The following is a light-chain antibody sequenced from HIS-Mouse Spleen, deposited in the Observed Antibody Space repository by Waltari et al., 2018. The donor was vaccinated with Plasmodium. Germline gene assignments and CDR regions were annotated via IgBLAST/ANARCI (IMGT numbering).Light chain of an antibody. CDR2: EDS. V-gene: IGLV3-10*01. CDR3: YSTDSSGNHRV. CDR1: ALPKKY. J-gene: IGLJ3*02. Sequence: YALTQPPSVSVSPGQTARLTCSGDALPKKYAYWYQQKSGQAPVLVIYEDSKRPSGIPERFSGSSSGTMATLTISGAQVEDEADYYCYSTDSSGNHRVFGGGTKLTVL.